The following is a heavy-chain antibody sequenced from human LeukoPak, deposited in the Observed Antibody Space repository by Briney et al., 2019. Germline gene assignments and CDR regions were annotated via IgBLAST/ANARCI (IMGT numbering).Heavy chain of an antibody. D-gene: IGHD4-11*01. Sequence: SETLSLTCAVYVDSFSGYYWTWIRDPPGKGLEWIGEITHSGSTKYNPSLKSRVTISVDTSKNQFSLKLMSVTAADSAVYYCARATTITHNFDYWGQGTLVTVSS. V-gene: IGHV4-34*01. CDR3: ARATTITHNFDY. J-gene: IGHJ4*02. CDR1: VDSFSGYY. CDR2: ITHSGST.